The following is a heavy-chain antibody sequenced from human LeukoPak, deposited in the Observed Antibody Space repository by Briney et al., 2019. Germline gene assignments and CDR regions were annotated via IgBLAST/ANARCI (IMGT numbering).Heavy chain of an antibody. CDR1: GGSISSSSYY. Sequence: PSETLSLTCTVSGGSISSSSYYWGWIRQPPGKGLEWIGSIYYSGSTYYNPSLKSRVTISVDTSKNQFSLKLSSVTAADTAVYYCARDDRGDQLNWFDPWGQGTLVTVSS. CDR2: IYYSGST. J-gene: IGHJ5*02. CDR3: ARDDRGDQLNWFDP. V-gene: IGHV4-39*07. D-gene: IGHD3-10*01.